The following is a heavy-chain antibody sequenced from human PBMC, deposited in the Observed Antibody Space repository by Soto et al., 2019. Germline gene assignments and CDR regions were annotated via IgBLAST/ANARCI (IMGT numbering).Heavy chain of an antibody. CDR3: ARVSVPYSSGWYGAFDI. D-gene: IGHD6-19*01. J-gene: IGHJ3*02. CDR2: ISAYNGNT. CDR1: GYTFTSYG. Sequence: ASVKVSCKASGYTFTSYGISWVRQAPGQGLEWMGWISAYNGNTNYAQKLQGRVTMTTDTSTSTAYMELRSLRSYDTAVYYCARVSVPYSSGWYGAFDIWGQGTMVTVSS. V-gene: IGHV1-18*01.